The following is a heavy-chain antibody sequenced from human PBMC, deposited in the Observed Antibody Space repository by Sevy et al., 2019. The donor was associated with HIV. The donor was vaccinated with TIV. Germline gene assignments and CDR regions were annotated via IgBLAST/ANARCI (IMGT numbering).Heavy chain of an antibody. CDR1: GFTFSSYA. J-gene: IGHJ4*02. Sequence: GGSLRLSCAASGFTFSSYAMSWVRQAPGKGLEWVSAISGSGGSTYYADSVKGRFTISRDNSKITLYLQMNSLRAEDTAVYYCAKGSRSIAARPLDYWGQGTLVTVSS. V-gene: IGHV3-23*01. D-gene: IGHD6-6*01. CDR3: AKGSRSIAARPLDY. CDR2: ISGSGGST.